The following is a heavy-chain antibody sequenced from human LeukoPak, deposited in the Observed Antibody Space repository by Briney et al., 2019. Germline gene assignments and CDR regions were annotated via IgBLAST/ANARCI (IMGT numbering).Heavy chain of an antibody. CDR2: ISGSGGST. J-gene: IGHJ4*02. Sequence: GGSLRLSCAASGFTFSSYAMSWVRQAPGKGLEWVSAISGSGGSTYYADSVKGRFTISRDNSKNTLYLQMNSLRAEDTAVYYCAKSPYYYDSSGYYYWDYWGQGTLATVSS. CDR3: AKSPYYYDSSGYYYWDY. CDR1: GFTFSSYA. V-gene: IGHV3-23*01. D-gene: IGHD3-22*01.